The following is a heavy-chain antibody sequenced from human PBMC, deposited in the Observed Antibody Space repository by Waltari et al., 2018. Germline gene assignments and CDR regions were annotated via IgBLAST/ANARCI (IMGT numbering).Heavy chain of an antibody. J-gene: IGHJ4*02. D-gene: IGHD2-15*01. Sequence: QVQLVESGGGVVQPGRSLRLSCAASGFTFSSYGMHWVRQAPGKGLEWVAVIWYDGSNKYYADSVKGRFTISRDNAKNSLYLQMNSLRAEDTALYYCAKDMSLGYCSGGSCFDYFDYWGQGTLVTVSS. CDR2: IWYDGSNK. V-gene: IGHV3-33*03. CDR3: AKDMSLGYCSGGSCFDYFDY. CDR1: GFTFSSYG.